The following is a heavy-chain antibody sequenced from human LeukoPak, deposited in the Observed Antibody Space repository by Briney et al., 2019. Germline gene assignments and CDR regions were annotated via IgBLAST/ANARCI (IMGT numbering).Heavy chain of an antibody. CDR3: FGKYYGMDV. V-gene: IGHV1-69*02. CDR2: IIPILGKQ. D-gene: IGHD1-14*01. J-gene: IGHJ6*02. CDR1: LGTFSSYT. Sequence: GASVKVSCMPSLGTFSSYTITWVRPPPGQGVEWMGRIIPILGKQNYLQKFQGRVTITADKSTSTVYMELSSLRSVDTAVYYCFGKYYGMDVWGQGTTVTVSS.